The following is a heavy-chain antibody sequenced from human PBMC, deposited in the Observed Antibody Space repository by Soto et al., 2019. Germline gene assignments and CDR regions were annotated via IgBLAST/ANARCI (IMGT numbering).Heavy chain of an antibody. CDR2: ISSSSSYI. D-gene: IGHD3-9*01. CDR3: ARDAGSYYDILTGSYGMDV. V-gene: IGHV3-21*01. Sequence: NPGGSLRLSCAASGVTVSSYSMNWVRQAPGKGLEWVSSISSSSSYIYYADSVKGRFTISRDNAKNSLYLQMNSLRAEDTAVYYCARDAGSYYDILTGSYGMDVWGQGTTVTVSS. CDR1: GVTVSSYS. J-gene: IGHJ6*02.